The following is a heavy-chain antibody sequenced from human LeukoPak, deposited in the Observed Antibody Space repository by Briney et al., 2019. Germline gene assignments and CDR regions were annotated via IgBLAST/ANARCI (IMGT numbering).Heavy chain of an antibody. Sequence: ASVKVSCKASGYTFTSYAMHWVRQAPGQRLEWMGWINAGNGNTKYSQKFQGRVTITRDTSASTAYMELSSLRSEDTAVYYCARDGYSSSWYTISQGAIGWFDPWGQGTLVTVSS. J-gene: IGHJ5*02. CDR3: ARDGYSSSWYTISQGAIGWFDP. CDR2: INAGNGNT. D-gene: IGHD6-13*01. CDR1: GYTFTSYA. V-gene: IGHV1-3*01.